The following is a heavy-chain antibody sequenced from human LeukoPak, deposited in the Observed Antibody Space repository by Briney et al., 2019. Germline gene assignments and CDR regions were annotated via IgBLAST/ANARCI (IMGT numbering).Heavy chain of an antibody. J-gene: IGHJ6*02. CDR3: ARDSLVGARISYYYYGMDV. CDR2: IYSGGST. V-gene: IGHV3-66*01. D-gene: IGHD1-26*01. Sequence: GGSLRLSCAASGFTVSSDYMSWVRQAPGKGLEWVSVIYSGGSTYYADSVKGRFTISRDNSKNTLYLQMNSLRAEDTAVYYCARDSLVGARISYYYYGMDVWGQGTTVTVSS. CDR1: GFTVSSDY.